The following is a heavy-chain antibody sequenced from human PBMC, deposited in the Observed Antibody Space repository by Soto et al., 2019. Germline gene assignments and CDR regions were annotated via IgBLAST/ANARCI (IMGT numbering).Heavy chain of an antibody. CDR2: MNQDGSNK. CDR3: ARDPGFGALDY. J-gene: IGHJ4*02. V-gene: IGHV3-7*01. CDR1: GFTFSNSW. Sequence: EVHLVESGGGLVQPGGSLRLSCAASGFTFSNSWMTWVRQAAGKGLEWVANMNQDGSNKYHVDSVRGRFTISRDNARNSLYLQMNSLRAEDTAVYYCARDPGFGALDYWGQGILVTVSS. D-gene: IGHD3-10*01.